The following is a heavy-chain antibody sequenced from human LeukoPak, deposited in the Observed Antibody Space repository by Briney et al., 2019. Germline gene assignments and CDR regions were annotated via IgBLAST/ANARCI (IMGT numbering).Heavy chain of an antibody. V-gene: IGHV3-23*01. Sequence: PGGSLSLSCAASAFTVSSNAMGWVSQAPGKGLVWVLTISGNGGSTYYADSVKRRFSISRDNSKNTLYLQMNSLRAEDTAVYYCAKIWCGEANPVDYWGQGTLVTVSS. CDR3: AKIWCGEANPVDY. D-gene: IGHD3-10*01. J-gene: IGHJ4*02. CDR1: AFTVSSNA. CDR2: ISGNGGST.